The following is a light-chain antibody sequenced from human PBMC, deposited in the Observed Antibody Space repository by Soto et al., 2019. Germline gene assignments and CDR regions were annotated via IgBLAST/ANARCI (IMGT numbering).Light chain of an antibody. V-gene: IGLV1-40*01. CDR3: QSYDSSLSGYV. CDR1: SSNIGAGYH. Sequence: QSVLTQPPSVSGAPGQRVTISCTGSSSNIGAGYHVHWYQQLPGTAPKLLISHNNNRPSGVPDRFSGSKSDSSASLAITGLQAEDEADYCCQSYDSSLSGYVFGTGTKVTVL. J-gene: IGLJ1*01. CDR2: HNN.